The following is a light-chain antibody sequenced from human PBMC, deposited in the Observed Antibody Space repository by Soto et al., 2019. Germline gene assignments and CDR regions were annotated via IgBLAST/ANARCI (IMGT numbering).Light chain of an antibody. V-gene: IGKV3-15*01. CDR3: QQYNNWLTWT. Sequence: EIVMTQSPATLSVSPGERATLSCKASQSVSSNLAWYQQKPGQAPRLLIYGASTRATGIPARFSGSGSGTEFTLTISSLQSEDFAVYYCQQYNNWLTWTFGQGTKVDIQ. CDR1: QSVSSN. CDR2: GAS. J-gene: IGKJ1*01.